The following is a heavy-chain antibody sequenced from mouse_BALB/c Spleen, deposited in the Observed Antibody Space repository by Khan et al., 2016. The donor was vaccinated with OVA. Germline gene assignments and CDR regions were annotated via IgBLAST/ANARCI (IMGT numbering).Heavy chain of an antibody. CDR3: ARNSYRYDFTY. D-gene: IGHD2-14*01. CDR2: IRSAGKT. J-gene: IGHJ3*01. V-gene: IGHV2-2*01. Sequence: QVQLKQSGPGLVRPSQTLSITCTVSGFSLTTYGVHWVRQSPGKGLEWLGVIRSAGKTDSNAAFISRLSITKVNSKSQVFFKMNSQQADDTARYYCARNSYRYDFTYWGQGTRVTVSA. CDR1: GFSLTTYG.